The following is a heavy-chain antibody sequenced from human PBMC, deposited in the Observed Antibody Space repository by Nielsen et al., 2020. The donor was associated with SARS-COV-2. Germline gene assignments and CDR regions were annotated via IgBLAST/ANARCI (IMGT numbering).Heavy chain of an antibody. J-gene: IGHJ4*02. Sequence: GGSLRLSCKGSGSSFASYWIGWVRQMPGKGLEWMGIIYPGDSDTRYSPSFQGQVTISADKSISTAYLQWSSLKASDTAMYYCARHHDSSGYPLFDYWGQGTLVTVSS. CDR1: GSSFASYW. CDR3: ARHHDSSGYPLFDY. V-gene: IGHV5-51*01. CDR2: IYPGDSDT. D-gene: IGHD3-22*01.